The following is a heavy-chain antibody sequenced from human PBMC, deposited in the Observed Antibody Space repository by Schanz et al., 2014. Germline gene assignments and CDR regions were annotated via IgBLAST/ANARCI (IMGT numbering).Heavy chain of an antibody. D-gene: IGHD6-19*01. CDR2: INSNGGST. V-gene: IGHV3-64*01. CDR1: GFTFSSYA. J-gene: IGHJ4*02. Sequence: EVQLVESGGGLVQPGGSLRLSCAASGFTFSSYAMHWVRQAPGKGLEYVSTINSNGGSTYYANSVKGGFSISRDNSKNTLYLQMGSLRAEDMAVYYCARGRAVAGTGYFDYWGQGTLVTVSS. CDR3: ARGRAVAGTGYFDY.